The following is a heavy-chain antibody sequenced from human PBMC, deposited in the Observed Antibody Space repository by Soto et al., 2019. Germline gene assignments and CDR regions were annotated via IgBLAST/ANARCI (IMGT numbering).Heavy chain of an antibody. CDR2: ISGGGDST. J-gene: IGHJ5*02. CDR1: GFTFSTNS. CDR3: SKWDGYGDQ. Sequence: EVQLLGSGGGLVQPGGSLRLSCAASGFTFSTNSTTWVRQAPGKGLEWVCGISGGGDSTHYADSVKGRFTISRDNSKNMVYLQMNSLTADDTAVYFCSKWDGYGDQWGQGTLVTVSS. V-gene: IGHV3-23*01. D-gene: IGHD5-12*01.